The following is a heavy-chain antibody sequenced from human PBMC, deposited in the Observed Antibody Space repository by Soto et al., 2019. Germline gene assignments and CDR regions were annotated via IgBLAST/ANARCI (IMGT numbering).Heavy chain of an antibody. Sequence: QVQLVESGGGVVQPGRSLRLSCAASGFIFSTYGMHWVRQAPGKGLEWLSVISYDGNNKYYADSVKGRFTISRDNSKNTLWLHMESLRTEDTAVYYCAKDLLLTTITTVGDWGQGTLVTVSS. J-gene: IGHJ4*02. D-gene: IGHD4-17*01. V-gene: IGHV3-30*18. CDR2: ISYDGNNK. CDR3: AKDLLLTTITTVGD. CDR1: GFIFSTYG.